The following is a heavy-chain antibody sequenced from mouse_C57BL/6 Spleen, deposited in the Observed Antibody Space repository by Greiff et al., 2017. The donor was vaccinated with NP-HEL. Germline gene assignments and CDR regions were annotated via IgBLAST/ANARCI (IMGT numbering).Heavy chain of an antibody. D-gene: IGHD2-3*01. CDR2: IDPSDSYT. CDR3: ARNDGTPFAY. V-gene: IGHV1-69*01. Sequence: QVQLQQPGAELVMPGASVKLSCKASGYTFTSYWMHWVKQRPGQGLEWIGEIDPSDSYTHYNQKFKGKSTLTVDKSSSTAYMQLSSLTSEDTAVYYCARNDGTPFAYWGQGTLVTVSA. CDR1: GYTFTSYW. J-gene: IGHJ3*01.